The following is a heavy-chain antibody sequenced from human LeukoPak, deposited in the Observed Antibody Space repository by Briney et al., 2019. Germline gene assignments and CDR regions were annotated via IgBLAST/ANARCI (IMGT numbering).Heavy chain of an antibody. CDR3: AKRGIAVAGTRPFYYYHMDV. CDR1: GFMLSSYW. CDR2: IKQDGSEK. J-gene: IGHJ6*03. D-gene: IGHD6-19*01. Sequence: GGSLRLSCAASGFMLSSYWMSWVRQAPGKGLEWVANIKQDGSEKYYVDSVKGRFTISRDNSKNTLYLQMNSLRAEDTAVYYCAKRGIAVAGTRPFYYYHMDVWGKGTTVTISS. V-gene: IGHV3-7*01.